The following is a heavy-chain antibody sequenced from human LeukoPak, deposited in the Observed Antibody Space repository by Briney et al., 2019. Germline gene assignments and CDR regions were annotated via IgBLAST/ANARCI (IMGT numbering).Heavy chain of an antibody. Sequence: SETLSLTCTVSGGSISSYYWSWIRQPPGKGLEWIGYIYYSGSTNYNPSLKSRVTISVDTSKNQFSLKLSSVTAADTAVYYCARDTSKNGDHYMDVWGKGTTVTISS. CDR2: IYYSGST. CDR1: GGSISSYY. D-gene: IGHD3-10*01. CDR3: ARDTSKNGDHYMDV. V-gene: IGHV4-59*01. J-gene: IGHJ6*03.